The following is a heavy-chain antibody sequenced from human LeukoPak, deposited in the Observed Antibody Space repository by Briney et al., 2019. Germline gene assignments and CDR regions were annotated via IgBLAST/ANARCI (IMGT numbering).Heavy chain of an antibody. CDR2: TSSSGSTI. Sequence: GGSLRLSCAASGFTFSDYYMSWIRQAPGKGLEWVSYTSSSGSTIYYADSVKGRFTISRDNAKNSLYLQMNSLRAEDTAVYYCARYCSSTSCYFKANDYWGQGTLVTVSS. V-gene: IGHV3-11*01. CDR3: ARYCSSTSCYFKANDY. CDR1: GFTFSDYY. D-gene: IGHD2-2*01. J-gene: IGHJ4*02.